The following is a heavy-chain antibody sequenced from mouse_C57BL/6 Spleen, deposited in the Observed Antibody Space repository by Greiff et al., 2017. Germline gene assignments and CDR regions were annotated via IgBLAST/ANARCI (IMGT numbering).Heavy chain of an antibody. CDR3: ARGAGFDY. CDR2: IYPGDGDT. V-gene: IGHV1-82*01. Sequence: VQLQQSGPELVKPGASVKISCKASGYAFSSSWMNWVKQRPGKGLEWIGRIYPGDGDTNYNGKLKGKATLTADKSSSTAYMQLSSLTSEDSAVYFCARGAGFDYWGQGTTLTVSS. J-gene: IGHJ2*01. CDR1: GYAFSSSW.